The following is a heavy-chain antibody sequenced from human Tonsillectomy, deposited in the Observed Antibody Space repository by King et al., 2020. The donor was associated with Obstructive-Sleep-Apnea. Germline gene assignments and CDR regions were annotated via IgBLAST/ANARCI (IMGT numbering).Heavy chain of an antibody. CDR2: ISYDGYKE. D-gene: IGHD4-17*01. CDR3: AKAWTVTTLQCACDY. Sequence: QVQLVESGGGVVQPGRSLRLSCAASGFTFSSYGMHWVRQAPGTGLEWVAGISYDGYKEFYADSVKGRFTISRDSSRNTLYLQMNSLRPEDTAVYYCAKAWTVTTLQCACDYWGQGTLVTVSS. CDR1: GFTFSSYG. J-gene: IGHJ4*02. V-gene: IGHV3-30*18.